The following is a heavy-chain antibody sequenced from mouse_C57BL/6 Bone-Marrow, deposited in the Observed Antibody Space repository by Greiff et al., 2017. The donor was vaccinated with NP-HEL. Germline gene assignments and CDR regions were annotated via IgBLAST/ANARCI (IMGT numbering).Heavy chain of an antibody. V-gene: IGHV5-9*01. CDR1: GFTFSSYT. CDR3: ARRGYGYYYAMDY. Sequence: EVKLQESGGGLVKPGGSLKLSCAASGFTFSSYTMSWVRQTPEKRLEWVATISGGGGNTYYPDSVKGRFTISRDNAKNTLYLQMSSLRSEDTALYYCARRGYGYYYAMDYWGQGTSVTVSS. CDR2: ISGGGGNT. D-gene: IGHD1-1*01. J-gene: IGHJ4*01.